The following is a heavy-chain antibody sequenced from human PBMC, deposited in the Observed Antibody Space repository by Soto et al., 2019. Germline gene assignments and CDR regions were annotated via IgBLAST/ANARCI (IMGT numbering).Heavy chain of an antibody. CDR2: IYYSGST. Sequence: PSETLSLTCTVSGGSISSYYWSWIRQPPGKGLEWIGYIYYSGSTNYNPSLKSRVTTSVDTSKNQFSLKLSSVTAADTAVYYCAGESGSYFYYFDYWGQGTLVTVSS. D-gene: IGHD1-26*01. V-gene: IGHV4-59*12. J-gene: IGHJ4*02. CDR1: GGSISSYY. CDR3: AGESGSYFYYFDY.